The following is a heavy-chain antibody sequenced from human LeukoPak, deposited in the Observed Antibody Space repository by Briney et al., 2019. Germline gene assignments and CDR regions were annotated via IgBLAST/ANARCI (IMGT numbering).Heavy chain of an antibody. J-gene: IGHJ6*03. Sequence: GASVKVSCKASGYTFTGYYMHWVRQAPGQGLEWMGWINPNSGGTNYAQKFKGRVTMTRDTSIRTAYMELSRLRSDDTAVYYCARDTIGTKEAAGTTRMDVWGKGTTVTVSS. CDR1: GYTFTGYY. CDR3: ARDTIGTKEAAGTTRMDV. D-gene: IGHD6-13*01. V-gene: IGHV1-2*02. CDR2: INPNSGGT.